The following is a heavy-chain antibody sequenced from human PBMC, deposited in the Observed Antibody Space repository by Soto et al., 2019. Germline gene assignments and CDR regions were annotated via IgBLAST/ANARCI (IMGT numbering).Heavy chain of an antibody. CDR2: MFYSGAT. Sequence: SETLSLTCAVSGGSISYISYCWGWIRQPPGKGLQWIGCMFYSGATYYNPSLKNRVTLSVDTSNNEFSLKLVSVTAPDTAVYYCARHKSGSDWLDPWGQGTLVTVSS. D-gene: IGHD2-15*01. CDR3: ARHKSGSDWLDP. CDR1: GGSISYISYC. J-gene: IGHJ5*02. V-gene: IGHV4-39*01.